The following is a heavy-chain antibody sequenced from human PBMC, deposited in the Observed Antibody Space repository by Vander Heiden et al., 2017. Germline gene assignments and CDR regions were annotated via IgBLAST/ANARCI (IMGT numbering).Heavy chain of an antibody. CDR1: GGSISSYY. CDR3: AREAEYYYDSSGYYNWFDP. Sequence: QVQLQESGPGLVKPSETLSLTCPVSGGSISSYYWSWIRQPAGKGVEWIGRIYTSGSTNYNPSLKSRVTMSVDTSKNQFSLKLSSVTAADTAVYYCAREAEYYYDSSGYYNWFDPWGQGTLVTVSS. CDR2: IYTSGST. J-gene: IGHJ5*02. D-gene: IGHD3-22*01. V-gene: IGHV4-4*07.